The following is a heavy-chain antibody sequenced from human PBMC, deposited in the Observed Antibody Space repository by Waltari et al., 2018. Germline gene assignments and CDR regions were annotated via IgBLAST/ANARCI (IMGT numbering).Heavy chain of an antibody. V-gene: IGHV3-53*01. D-gene: IGHD5-18*01. J-gene: IGHJ4*02. Sequence: EVQLVESGGGLIQPGGSLRLSCAASGITVSSNYMSWVRQAPGKGLEWVSVIYSGGSTYDADSVKGRFTISRDNSKNTLYLQMNSLRAEDTAVYYCARGGGYSYGAFDYWGQGTLVTVSS. CDR3: ARGGGYSYGAFDY. CDR1: GITVSSNY. CDR2: IYSGGST.